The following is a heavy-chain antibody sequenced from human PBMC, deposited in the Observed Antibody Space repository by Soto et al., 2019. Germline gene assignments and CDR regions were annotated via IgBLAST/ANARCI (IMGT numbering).Heavy chain of an antibody. V-gene: IGHV3-33*01. D-gene: IGHD2-21*02. Sequence: GGSLRLSCAASGFTFSSYGMHWVRQAPGKGLEWVAVIWYDGSNKYYGDSVKGRFTISRDNSKNTLYLQMNSLRAEDTAVYYCARGEEPYCGGDCYIIDYWGQGTLVTVSS. CDR1: GFTFSSYG. CDR3: ARGEEPYCGGDCYIIDY. CDR2: IWYDGSNK. J-gene: IGHJ4*02.